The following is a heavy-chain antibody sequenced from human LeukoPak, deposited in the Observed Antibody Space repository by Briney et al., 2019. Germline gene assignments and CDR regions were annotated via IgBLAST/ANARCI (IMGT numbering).Heavy chain of an antibody. J-gene: IGHJ3*02. Sequence: PSETLSLTCTVSGGSISSYYWSWIRQPAGKGLEWIGRIYTSGSTNYNPSLKSRVTISVDKSKNQFSLKLSSVTAADTAVYYCARRAPTYYYDSSNAFDIWGQGTMVTVSS. V-gene: IGHV4-4*07. CDR3: ARRAPTYYYDSSNAFDI. CDR1: GGSISSYY. CDR2: IYTSGST. D-gene: IGHD3-22*01.